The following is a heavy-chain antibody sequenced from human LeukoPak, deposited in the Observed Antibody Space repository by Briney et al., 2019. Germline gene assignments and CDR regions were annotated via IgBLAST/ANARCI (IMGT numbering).Heavy chain of an antibody. Sequence: GGSLRLSCAASGFTFDDYAMHWVRQAPGKGLEWVSGISWNSGSIGYADSVKGRFTNSRDNAKNSLYLQMNSLRAEDMALYYCAKAPTFAFHIDAFDIWGQGTMVTVSS. V-gene: IGHV3-9*03. J-gene: IGHJ3*02. CDR3: AKAPTFAFHIDAFDI. CDR2: ISWNSGSI. D-gene: IGHD2/OR15-2a*01. CDR1: GFTFDDYA.